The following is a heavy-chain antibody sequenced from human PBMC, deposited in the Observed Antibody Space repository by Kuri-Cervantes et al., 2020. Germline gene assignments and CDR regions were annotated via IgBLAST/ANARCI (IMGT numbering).Heavy chain of an antibody. Sequence: GESLKISCAASGFTFSSYWMHWVRQAPGKGLVWVSRINSDGSSTSYADSVKGRFTIPRDNAKNTLYLQMNSLRAEDTAVYYCASPRNPWELGAFDIWGQGTMVTVSS. D-gene: IGHD1-14*01. CDR3: ASPRNPWELGAFDI. CDR2: INSDGSST. J-gene: IGHJ3*02. CDR1: GFTFSSYW. V-gene: IGHV3-74*01.